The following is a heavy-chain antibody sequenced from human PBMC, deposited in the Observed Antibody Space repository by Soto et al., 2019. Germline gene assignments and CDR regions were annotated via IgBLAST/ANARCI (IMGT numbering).Heavy chain of an antibody. V-gene: IGHV4-30-2*01. CDR1: GGSISSGGYS. D-gene: IGHD5-12*01. CDR3: ARGGIGGYDFYFDY. CDR2: IYHSWST. J-gene: IGHJ4*02. Sequence: SETLSLTCAVSGGSISSGGYSWSWIRQPPGKGLEWIGYIYHSWSTYYNPSLKSRVTISGDRSKNQFSLKLSSVTAADTAVYSCARGGIGGYDFYFDYWGQGTLVTVSS.